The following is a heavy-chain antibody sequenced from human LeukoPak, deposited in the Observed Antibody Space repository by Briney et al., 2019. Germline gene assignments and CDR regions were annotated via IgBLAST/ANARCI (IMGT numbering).Heavy chain of an antibody. Sequence: GGSLRLSCAASGFTFSNYYVHWVRQPPGKGLVWVSRINSDGRDRGYVDSVKGRFTISRDNAKNTVYLQMNSLRAEDTAVYYCATFGFNWSLGCWGQGTLVTVSS. V-gene: IGHV3-74*01. CDR2: INSDGRDR. D-gene: IGHD1-20*01. CDR1: GFTFSNYY. J-gene: IGHJ4*02. CDR3: ATFGFNWSLGC.